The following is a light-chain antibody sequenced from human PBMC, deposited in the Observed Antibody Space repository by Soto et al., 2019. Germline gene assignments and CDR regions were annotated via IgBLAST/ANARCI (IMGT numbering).Light chain of an antibody. Sequence: EIVMTQSPATLSVSPGERATLSCRASQSVSGNLAWYQQKPGQAPRLLIYGASTRATGIPARFSGSGSGTDITLTISSLQSADFSVYYCQQYNNWPPTFGQGTRLEIK. J-gene: IGKJ5*01. CDR2: GAS. CDR3: QQYNNWPPT. CDR1: QSVSGN. V-gene: IGKV3-15*01.